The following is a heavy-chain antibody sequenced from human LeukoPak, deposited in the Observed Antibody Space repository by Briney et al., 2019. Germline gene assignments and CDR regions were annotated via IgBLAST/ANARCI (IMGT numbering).Heavy chain of an antibody. J-gene: IGHJ4*02. CDR1: GGSFSGYY. V-gene: IGHV4-34*01. CDR2: IDHSGRT. CDR3: ARKSVVTAGRKPYDF. D-gene: IGHD2-2*01. Sequence: SETLSLTCAVYGGSFSGYYWSWIRQPPGKGLEWIGEIDHSGRTNSNASLKSRVTISVDMSKNQFSLRLSSVTAADTAVYYCARKSVVTAGRKPYDFWDQGALVTVSP.